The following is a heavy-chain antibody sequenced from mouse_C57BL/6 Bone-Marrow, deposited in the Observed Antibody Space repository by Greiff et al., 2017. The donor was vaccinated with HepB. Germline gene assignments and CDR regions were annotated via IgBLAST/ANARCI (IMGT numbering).Heavy chain of an antibody. V-gene: IGHV5-17*01. CDR1: GFTLSDYG. D-gene: IGHD2-5*01. Sequence: EVTLVESGGGLVKPGGFLKLSCAASGFTLSDYGMHWVRPAPEKGPEWVAYISSGSSTIYYADTVKGRFTISRDNAKNTLFLQMTSLRSEDTAMYYCARDYSNYGWFAYWGQGTLVTVSA. J-gene: IGHJ3*01. CDR2: ISSGSSTI. CDR3: ARDYSNYGWFAY.